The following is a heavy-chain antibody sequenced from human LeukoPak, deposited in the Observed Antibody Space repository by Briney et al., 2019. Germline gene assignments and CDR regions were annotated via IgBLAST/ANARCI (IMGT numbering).Heavy chain of an antibody. CDR1: GFTFSSYG. D-gene: IGHD3-10*01. CDR3: AKSRPYYYGSGSSLDY. Sequence: QTGGSLRLSCAASGFTFSSYGMHWVRQAPGKGLEWVAFIRYDGSNKYYADSAKGRFTISRDNSKNTLYLQMNSLRAEDTAVYYCAKSRPYYYGSGSSLDYWGQGTLVTVSS. J-gene: IGHJ4*02. V-gene: IGHV3-30*02. CDR2: IRYDGSNK.